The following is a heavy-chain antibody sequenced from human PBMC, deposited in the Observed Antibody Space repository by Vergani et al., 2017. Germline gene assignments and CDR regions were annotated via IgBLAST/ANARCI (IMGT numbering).Heavy chain of an antibody. V-gene: IGHV4-30-4*08. CDR2: IYYSGST. Sequence: QVQLQESGPGLVKPSQTLSLTCTVSGGSISSGDYYWSWIRQPPGKGLEWIGYIYYSGSTNYNPSLKSRVTISVDTSKNQFSLKLSSVTAADTAVYYCARDRRGFPNWIDPWGQGTLVTVSS. CDR1: GGSISSGDYY. D-gene: IGHD6-25*01. J-gene: IGHJ5*02. CDR3: ARDRRGFPNWIDP.